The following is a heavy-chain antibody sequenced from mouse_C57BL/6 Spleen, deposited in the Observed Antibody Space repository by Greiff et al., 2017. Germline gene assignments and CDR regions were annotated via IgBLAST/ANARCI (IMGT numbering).Heavy chain of an antibody. CDR1: GYTFTSYW. CDR3: AIAYYYGSSHWYFDV. D-gene: IGHD1-1*01. V-gene: IGHV1-64*01. J-gene: IGHJ1*03. CDR2: IHPNSGST. Sequence: QVQLQQPGAELVKPGASVKLSCKASGYTFTSYWMHWVKQRPGQGLEWIGMIHPNSGSTNYNEKFKSKATLTVDKSSSTAYMQLSSLTSEDSAVYYCAIAYYYGSSHWYFDVWGTGTTVTVSS.